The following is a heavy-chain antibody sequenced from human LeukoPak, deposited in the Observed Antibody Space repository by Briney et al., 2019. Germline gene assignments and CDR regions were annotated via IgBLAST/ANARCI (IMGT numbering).Heavy chain of an antibody. CDR1: GGSISSGGYY. V-gene: IGHV4-31*03. CDR3: ARSQFELPADY. D-gene: IGHD1-26*01. CDR2: IYYSGST. J-gene: IGHJ4*02. Sequence: SETLSLTCTVSGGSISSGGYYWSWIRQHPGKGLEWIGYIYYSGSTYYNPSLKSRVTISVDTSKNQFSLKLSSVTAADTVVYYCARSQFELPADYWGQGTLVTVSS.